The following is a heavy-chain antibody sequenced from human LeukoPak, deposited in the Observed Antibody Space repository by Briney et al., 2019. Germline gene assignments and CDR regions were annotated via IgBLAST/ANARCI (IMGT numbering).Heavy chain of an antibody. V-gene: IGHV3-53*01. J-gene: IGHJ4*02. Sequence: GGSLRLSCTVSGFIVSSNSMSWVRQAPGKGLEWVSFIYSAGNTHYSDSVKGRFTISIDNSKNTLYLQMNSLRAEDTAVYYCARRAGAYTHPYDYWGQGTLVTVSS. D-gene: IGHD3-16*01. CDR1: GFIVSSNS. CDR3: ARRAGAYTHPYDY. CDR2: IYSAGNT.